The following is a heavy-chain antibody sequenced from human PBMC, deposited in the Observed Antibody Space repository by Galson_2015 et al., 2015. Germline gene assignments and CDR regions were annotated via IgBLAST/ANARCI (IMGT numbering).Heavy chain of an antibody. CDR3: ASEGWRRDGYEYVDT. CDR2: TYLRSRWYY. D-gene: IGHD5-24*01. CDR1: GDSVASKSAT. V-gene: IGHV6-1*01. Sequence: CAISGDSVASKSATWDWIRQSPSRGLEWLGRTYLRSRWYYDYAESVKGRITISPDTSKNQFSLQLNSVTPEDTAVYYCASEGWRRDGYEYVDTWGQGTLVTVSS. J-gene: IGHJ4*02.